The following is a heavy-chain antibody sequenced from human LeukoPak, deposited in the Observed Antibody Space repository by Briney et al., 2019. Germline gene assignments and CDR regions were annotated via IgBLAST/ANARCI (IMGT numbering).Heavy chain of an antibody. V-gene: IGHV1-18*01. CDR1: GYTFTSYG. Sequence: ASVKVSCKASGYTFTSYGINWVRQAPGQGLEWMGGFDPEDGETIYAQKFQGRVTLTRDTSTTTVYMELSSLRSEDTAVYYCARGYGDYGLDYWGQGTLVTVSA. J-gene: IGHJ4*02. D-gene: IGHD4-17*01. CDR2: FDPEDGET. CDR3: ARGYGDYGLDY.